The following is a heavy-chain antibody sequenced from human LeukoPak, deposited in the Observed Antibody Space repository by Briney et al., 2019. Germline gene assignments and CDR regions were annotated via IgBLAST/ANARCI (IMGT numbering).Heavy chain of an antibody. CDR2: IRSKTCGGTT. D-gene: IGHD3-10*01. J-gene: IGHJ4*02. Sequence: GRSLRLSCTASGFTFGDYGMSWVRQTPGKGLEWVGFIRSKTCGGTTEYAASVKGRFTISRDDSKSIAYLQMNSLKTEDTAVCYCTGSFGELSFFDYWGQGTLVTVSS. V-gene: IGHV3-49*04. CDR3: TGSFGELSFFDY. CDR1: GFTFGDYG.